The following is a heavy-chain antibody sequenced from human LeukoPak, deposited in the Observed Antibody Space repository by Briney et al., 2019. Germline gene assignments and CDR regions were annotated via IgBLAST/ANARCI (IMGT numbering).Heavy chain of an antibody. CDR1: GFTFRKYA. CDR2: ISKSGDST. CDR3: AKDRSGWYYFDY. V-gene: IGHV3-23*01. J-gene: IGHJ4*02. D-gene: IGHD6-19*01. Sequence: GGSLRLSCAASGFTFRKYAMSWVRQAPGKGLEWVSLISKSGDSTYYADSVKGRFTISRDNSKNTLYLQMNSLRAEDTAVYYCAKDRSGWYYFDYWGQGTLVTVSS.